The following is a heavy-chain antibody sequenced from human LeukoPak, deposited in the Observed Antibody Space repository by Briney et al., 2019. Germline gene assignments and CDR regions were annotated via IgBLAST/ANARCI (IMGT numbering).Heavy chain of an antibody. CDR2: ISGSGGGT. V-gene: IGHV3-23*01. J-gene: IGHJ3*02. Sequence: PGGSLRLSCAASGFTFSRQAMSWVRQAPGKGLEWVSAISGSGGGTYYADSVKGRFTIARDNSMSALYLQMDSLRAEDTAEYYCARGDYYDSSKYQGGHFSDAFDIWAKGQWSPSLQ. CDR1: GFTFSRQA. D-gene: IGHD3-22*01. CDR3: ARGDYYDSSKYQGGHFSDAFDI.